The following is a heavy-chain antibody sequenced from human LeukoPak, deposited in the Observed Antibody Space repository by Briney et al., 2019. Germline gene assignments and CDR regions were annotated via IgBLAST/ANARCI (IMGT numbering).Heavy chain of an antibody. CDR2: IIPIFGTA. CDR1: GYTFTSYA. J-gene: IGHJ4*02. Sequence: SVKVSCKASGYTFTSYAISWVRQAPGQGLEWMGRIIPIFGTANYAQKFQGRVTITTDESTSTAYMELSSLRSEDTAVYYCARSVAGTGDDYWGQGTLVTVSS. V-gene: IGHV1-69*05. CDR3: ARSVAGTGDDY. D-gene: IGHD6-19*01.